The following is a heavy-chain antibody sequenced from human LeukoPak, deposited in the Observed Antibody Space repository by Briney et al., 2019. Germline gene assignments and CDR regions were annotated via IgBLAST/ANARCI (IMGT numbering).Heavy chain of an antibody. V-gene: IGHV4-30-4*01. D-gene: IGHD4-23*01. Sequence: SETLSLTCTVSGGSISSGDYYWSWIRQPPGKGLEWIGYIYYSGSTYYNPSLKSRVTISVDTSKNQFSLKLSSATAADTAVYYCARGKGGNPLFPGEPAGYYFDYWGQGTLVTVSS. J-gene: IGHJ4*02. CDR2: IYYSGST. CDR1: GGSISSGDYY. CDR3: ARGKGGNPLFPGEPAGYYFDY.